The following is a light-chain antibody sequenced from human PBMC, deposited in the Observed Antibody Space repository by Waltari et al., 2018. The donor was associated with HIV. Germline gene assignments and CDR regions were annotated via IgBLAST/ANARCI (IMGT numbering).Light chain of an antibody. CDR1: QTVSSNF. Sequence: IVLTQSPGTLFLSLGETAILHCRASQTVSSNFLAWYQQTPVQAPRLLIYGASSRAAGIPDRFSGSGSGRDFTLTISGLEPEDVAMYYCQQYGSSSFTFGPGTKLDLK. CDR2: GAS. CDR3: QQYGSSSFT. J-gene: IGKJ3*01. V-gene: IGKV3-20*01.